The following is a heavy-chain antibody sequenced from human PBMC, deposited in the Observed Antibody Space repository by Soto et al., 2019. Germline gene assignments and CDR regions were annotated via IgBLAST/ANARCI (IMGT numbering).Heavy chain of an antibody. Sequence: VGSLRISCAASGFTFSTYGMHWVRQAPGKGLEWVAVIWYDGSNKYYADSVKGRFTISRDNSKNTLYLQMNSLRAEDTAVYYCARDLGYYDSSGHWGQGTLVTVSS. CDR1: GFTFSTYG. CDR3: ARDLGYYDSSGH. CDR2: IWYDGSNK. D-gene: IGHD3-22*01. J-gene: IGHJ4*02. V-gene: IGHV3-33*01.